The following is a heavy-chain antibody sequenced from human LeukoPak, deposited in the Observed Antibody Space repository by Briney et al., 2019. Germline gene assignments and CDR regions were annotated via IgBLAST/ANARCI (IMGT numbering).Heavy chain of an antibody. J-gene: IGHJ4*02. CDR1: GFTFSNYN. CDR2: ISSSSSSI. CDR3: ARDRGGADDFWSGYYTGYFDY. D-gene: IGHD3-3*01. V-gene: IGHV3-48*01. Sequence: GGSLRLSCAASGFTFSNYNMNWVRQAPGKGLEWVSYISSSSSSIYSADSVKGRFTISRDNAKNSLYLQMNSLRAEDTAVYCCARDRGGADDFWSGYYTGYFDYWGQGTLVTVSS.